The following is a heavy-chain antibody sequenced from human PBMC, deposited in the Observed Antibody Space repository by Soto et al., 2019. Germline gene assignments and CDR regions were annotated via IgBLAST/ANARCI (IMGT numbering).Heavy chain of an antibody. CDR2: ISAYNGNT. J-gene: IGHJ5*02. D-gene: IGHD6-19*01. Sequence: ASVKVSCKASGYTFTSYGISWVRQAPGQGLEWMGWISAYNGNTNYAQELQGRVTMTTDTSTSTAYMELRSLRSDDTAVYYCARDVGIAVAGTGLNWFDPWGQGTLVTVSS. CDR1: GYTFTSYG. CDR3: ARDVGIAVAGTGLNWFDP. V-gene: IGHV1-18*01.